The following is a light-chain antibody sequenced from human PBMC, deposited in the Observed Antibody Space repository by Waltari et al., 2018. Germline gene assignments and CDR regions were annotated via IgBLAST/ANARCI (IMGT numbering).Light chain of an antibody. CDR1: QNLHKY. Sequence: VLTQSPASLSSSPGERVTLSCRASQNLHKYLAWYQQKPGQAPRLLIYEASNRATGIPDRCSGSGSVTDFTLTIDSLEPEDFAVYFCQQRSNWPPLTFGGGTKVEIK. CDR2: EAS. J-gene: IGKJ4*01. CDR3: QQRSNWPPLT. V-gene: IGKV3-11*01.